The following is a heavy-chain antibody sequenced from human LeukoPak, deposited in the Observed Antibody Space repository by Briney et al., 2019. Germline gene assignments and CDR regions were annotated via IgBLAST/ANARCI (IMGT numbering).Heavy chain of an antibody. CDR3: AKAEGDYYDSSGYYPY. V-gene: IGHV3-23*01. Sequence: PGGSLRLSCATSGFTFSSYAMSWVRQAPGKGLEWVSAISGSGGSTYYADSVKGRFTISRDNSKNTLYLQMNSLRAEDMAVYYCAKAEGDYYDSSGYYPYWGQGTLVTASS. J-gene: IGHJ4*02. D-gene: IGHD3-22*01. CDR1: GFTFSSYA. CDR2: ISGSGGST.